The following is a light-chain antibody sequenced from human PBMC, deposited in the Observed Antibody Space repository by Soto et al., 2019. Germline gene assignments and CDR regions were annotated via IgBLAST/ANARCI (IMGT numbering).Light chain of an antibody. Sequence: IVLTQSPATLSLSPGEGATLSCRASQSVGRYLAWYQQKPGQAPRLLIYEASNRAIGIPARFSGSGSGTDFTLTISSLEPEDFAVYYCQQYGTSPPITFXQGTRTEIK. CDR1: QSVGRY. CDR2: EAS. J-gene: IGKJ5*01. CDR3: QQYGTSPPIT. V-gene: IGKV3-11*01.